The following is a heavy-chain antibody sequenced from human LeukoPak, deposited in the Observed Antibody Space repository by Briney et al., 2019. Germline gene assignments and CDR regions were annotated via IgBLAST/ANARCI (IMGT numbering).Heavy chain of an antibody. Sequence: PSETLSLTCTVSGGSISSSSYYWGWIRQPPGKGLEWIGSIYYSGSTYYNPSLKSRVTISVDTSKNQFSLKLSSVTAADTAVYYCARGGDSSGYYVYYYYYYVDVWGKGTTVTVSS. J-gene: IGHJ6*03. V-gene: IGHV4-39*07. CDR3: ARGGDSSGYYVYYYYYYVDV. D-gene: IGHD3-22*01. CDR1: GGSISSSSYY. CDR2: IYYSGST.